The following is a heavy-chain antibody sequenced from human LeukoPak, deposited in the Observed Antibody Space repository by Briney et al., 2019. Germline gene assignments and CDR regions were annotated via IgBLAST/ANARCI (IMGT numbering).Heavy chain of an antibody. D-gene: IGHD6-6*01. CDR3: ARGVIAARPRRRRSGFDY. CDR1: GYTFTSYD. J-gene: IGHJ4*02. CDR2: MNPNSGNT. V-gene: IGHV1-8*01. Sequence: ASVKVSCKASGYTFTSYDINWVRQATGQGLEWMGWMNPNSGNTGYAQKFQGRVTMTRNTSISTAHMELSSLRSEDTAVYYCARGVIAARPRRRRSGFDYWGQGTLVTVSS.